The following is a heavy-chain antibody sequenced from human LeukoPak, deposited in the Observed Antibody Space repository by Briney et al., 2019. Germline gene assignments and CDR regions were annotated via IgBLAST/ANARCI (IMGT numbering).Heavy chain of an antibody. Sequence: PGGSLRLSCAASGFTFSSYSMNWVRQAPGKGLEWVSYISSSSSTIYYADSVKGQFTISRDNAKNSLYLQMNSLRAEDTAVYNCARSRAYNWFDPWGQGTLVTVSS. J-gene: IGHJ5*02. CDR2: ISSSSSTI. CDR1: GFTFSSYS. V-gene: IGHV3-48*04. CDR3: ARSRAYNWFDP.